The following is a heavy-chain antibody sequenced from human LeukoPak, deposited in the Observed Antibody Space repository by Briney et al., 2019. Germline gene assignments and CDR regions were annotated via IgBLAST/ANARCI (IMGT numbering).Heavy chain of an antibody. D-gene: IGHD6-13*01. CDR1: GYSFTSYW. CDR3: ASTSSSWFLGIH. Sequence: GESLKISCKGSGYSFTSYWIGWVRQIPGKGLEWMGIIYPGNADTKYSPSFRGQVTIYADRSLSTAYLQWNSLKASDTAMYYCASTSSSWFLGIHWGQGTLVTVSS. V-gene: IGHV5-51*01. CDR2: IYPGNADT. J-gene: IGHJ4*02.